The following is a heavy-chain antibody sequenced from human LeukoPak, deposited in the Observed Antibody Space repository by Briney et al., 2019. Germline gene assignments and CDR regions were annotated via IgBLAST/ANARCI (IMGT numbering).Heavy chain of an antibody. CDR1: GGSVSNSGNY. J-gene: IGHJ6*04. V-gene: IGHV4-61*08. D-gene: IGHD2-15*01. CDR2: IYYSGST. Sequence: PSETLSLTCTVSGGSVSNSGNYWSWIQQPPGKGPEWIGYIYYSGSTNYNPSLKSRVTISVDTSKDQFSLKLTSVTAADTAVYYCARDRSQDRYYYSGMDVWGKGTTVTVAS. CDR3: ARDRSQDRYYYSGMDV.